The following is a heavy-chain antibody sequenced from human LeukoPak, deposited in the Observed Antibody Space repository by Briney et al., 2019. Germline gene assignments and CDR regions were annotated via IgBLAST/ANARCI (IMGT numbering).Heavy chain of an antibody. CDR1: GYSFTNYD. J-gene: IGHJ4*02. V-gene: IGHV7-4-1*02. Sequence: ASVKVSCKASGYSFTNYDINWVRQAPGQGLEWMGWINTITGNPTYAQGFTGRFVFSLDTSVSTAYLQISSLKTEDTAVYYCAREVGTLPDYWGQGTLVTVSS. D-gene: IGHD2-21*02. CDR3: AREVGTLPDY. CDR2: INTITGNP.